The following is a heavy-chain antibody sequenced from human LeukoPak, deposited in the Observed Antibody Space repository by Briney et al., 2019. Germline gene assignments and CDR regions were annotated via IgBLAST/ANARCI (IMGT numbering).Heavy chain of an antibody. CDR1: GFTFRNHA. CDR2: ISGSGEST. J-gene: IGHJ4*02. CDR3: VKGWFGTVGDY. V-gene: IGHV3-23*01. D-gene: IGHD3-10*01. Sequence: HPGGSLRLSCAASGFTFRNHALQWVRQAPGKGLEWVSGISGSGESTYYADFVKGRLTISRDFYKSTLFLQINNLRVEDTAVYYCVKGWFGTVGDYWGQGTLVTVSS.